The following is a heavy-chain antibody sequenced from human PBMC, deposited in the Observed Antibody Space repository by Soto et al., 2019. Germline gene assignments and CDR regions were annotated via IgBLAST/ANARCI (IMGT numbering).Heavy chain of an antibody. J-gene: IGHJ6*02. Sequence: DVQLVESGGVVVQPGGSLRLSCAASGFTFDDYTMHWVRQAPGKGLEWVSLISWDGASTYYAVSVKGRFAISRDNSKNSLYLQMNSLTTEDTALYYCAKNAVATGYYGMDVWGQGTTVTVSS. CDR1: GFTFDDYT. CDR3: AKNAVATGYYGMDV. D-gene: IGHD5-12*01. V-gene: IGHV3-43*01. CDR2: ISWDGAST.